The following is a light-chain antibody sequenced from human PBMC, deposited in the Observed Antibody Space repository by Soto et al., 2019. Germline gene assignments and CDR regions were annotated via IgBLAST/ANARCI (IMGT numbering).Light chain of an antibody. CDR1: QSISTW. CDR2: DAS. V-gene: IGKV1-5*01. J-gene: IGKJ1*01. CDR3: QQYNSYSRT. Sequence: DIELTKNPSTVSARLGGRVTMTWRDSQSISTWLAWYQQKPGKAPKLLIHDASSLESGVPSRFSGSGSGTEFTLTITILQPDDFATYFCQQYNSYSRTFGQGS.